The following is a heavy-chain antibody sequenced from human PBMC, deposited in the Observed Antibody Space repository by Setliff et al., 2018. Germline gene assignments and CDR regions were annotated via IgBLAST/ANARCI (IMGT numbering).Heavy chain of an antibody. CDR2: IYYSGST. D-gene: IGHD3-3*01. CDR1: GGSISSSSYY. J-gene: IGHJ5*02. Sequence: PSETLSLTCTVPGGSISSSSYYWGWIRQPPGKGREWIWSIYYSGSTYYNPSLKSLVTISVGTSKNPFALKLSSVTAADTAVYYCARRSLYYNFWSGYFDPWGQGTLVTVS. V-gene: IGHV4-39*06. CDR3: ARRSLYYNFWSGYFDP.